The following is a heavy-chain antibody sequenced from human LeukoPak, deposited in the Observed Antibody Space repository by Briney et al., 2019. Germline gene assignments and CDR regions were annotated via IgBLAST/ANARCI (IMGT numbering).Heavy chain of an antibody. CDR1: GFTFRNYA. CDR2: ISGSGGST. J-gene: IGHJ6*02. Sequence: LPGGSLRLSCAASGFTFRNYAMSWVRQAPGKGLEWVSAISGSGGSTYYADSVKGRFTISRDNSKNTLYLQMNSLRAEDTAVYYCAKPLPSHFAAAPHSDYYYGMDVWGQGTTVTVSS. CDR3: AKPLPSHFAAAPHSDYYYGMDV. V-gene: IGHV3-23*01. D-gene: IGHD6-13*01.